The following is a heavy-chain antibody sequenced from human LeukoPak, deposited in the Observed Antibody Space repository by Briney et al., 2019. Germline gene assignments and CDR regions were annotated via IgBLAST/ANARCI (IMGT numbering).Heavy chain of an antibody. V-gene: IGHV3-74*01. J-gene: IGHJ4*02. D-gene: IGHD6-25*01. CDR2: INSDGSST. CDR1: GFTFSSYS. CDR3: ARGSGYGVFDY. Sequence: AGGSLRLSCAASGFTFSSYSMNWVRQAPGKGLEWVSRINSDGSSTSYADSVKGRFTISRDNAKNTLYVQMNSLRAEDTAVYYRARGSGYGVFDYWGQGTLVTVSS.